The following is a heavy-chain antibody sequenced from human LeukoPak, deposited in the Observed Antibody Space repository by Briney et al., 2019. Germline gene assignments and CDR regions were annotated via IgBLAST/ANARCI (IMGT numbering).Heavy chain of an antibody. CDR2: IKSKTDGGTT. CDR1: GFTFSNAW. D-gene: IGHD3-22*01. V-gene: IGHV3-15*01. CDR3: TTETGYYYDSSGTDY. J-gene: IGHJ4*02. Sequence: GGSLRLSCAASGFTFSNAWMSWVRQAPGKGLEWVGRIKSKTDGGTTDYAAPVKGRFTISRDDSKNTLYLQMNSLKAEDTAVYYCTTETGYYYDSSGTDYWGQGTLVTVSS.